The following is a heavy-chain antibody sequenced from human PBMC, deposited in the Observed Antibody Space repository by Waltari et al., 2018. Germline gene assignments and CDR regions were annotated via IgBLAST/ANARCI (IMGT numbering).Heavy chain of an antibody. Sequence: QVQLVQSGVEVTKPGASLKVSCKPSGYTFTDYPINWVRQAPGQGREWMGWINPKSGATYYAQTFQGWVTMTRDTSTSTVFMELSSLKSDDTAVYYCARRSCNGECYAPYIYWGQGTLVTVSS. CDR1: GYTFTDYP. CDR2: INPKSGAT. D-gene: IGHD2-8*01. CDR3: ARRSCNGECYAPYIY. J-gene: IGHJ4*02. V-gene: IGHV1-2*04.